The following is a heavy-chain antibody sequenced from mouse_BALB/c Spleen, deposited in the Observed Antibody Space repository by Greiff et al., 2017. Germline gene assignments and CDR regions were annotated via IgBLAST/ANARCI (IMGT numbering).Heavy chain of an antibody. J-gene: IGHJ4*01. V-gene: IGHV5-4*02. D-gene: IGHD1-1*01. Sequence: EVQLMESGGGLVKPGGSLKLSCAASGFTFSDYYMYWVRQTPEKRLEWVATISDGGSYTYYPDSVKGRFTISRDNAKNNLYLQMSSLKSEDTAMYYCARRGVYYLDYWGQGTSVTVSA. CDR1: GFTFSDYY. CDR3: ARRGVYYLDY. CDR2: ISDGGSYT.